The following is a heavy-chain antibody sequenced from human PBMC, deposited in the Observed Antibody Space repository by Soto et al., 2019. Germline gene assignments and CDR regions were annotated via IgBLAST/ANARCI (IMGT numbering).Heavy chain of an antibody. D-gene: IGHD4-4*01. CDR1: GYTFTGYY. J-gene: IGHJ6*02. Sequence: ASVKVSCKASGYTFTGYYIHWVRQAPGQGLEWMGWINPNSGGTSSAQKFQGRVTMTRDTSISTAYMELSRLRSDDTAVYYCARDLGATVIDYFYYVMDVWSQGTTVTVSS. V-gene: IGHV1-2*02. CDR3: ARDLGATVIDYFYYVMDV. CDR2: INPNSGGT.